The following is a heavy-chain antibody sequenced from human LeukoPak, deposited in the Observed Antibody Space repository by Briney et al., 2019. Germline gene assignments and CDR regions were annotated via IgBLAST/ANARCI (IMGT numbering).Heavy chain of an antibody. CDR3: ARNGEGGSYPSTY. CDR2: LSPSGANT. Sequence: ASVKVSCKASGYTFTRYYMHWVRQAPGQGLEWMGILSPSGANTAYAQKFQGRVTMTSDTSTSTVYMELSSLRSEDTAVYYCARNGEGGSYPSTYWGQGTLVIVSS. V-gene: IGHV1-46*01. CDR1: GYTFTRYY. J-gene: IGHJ4*02. D-gene: IGHD1-26*01.